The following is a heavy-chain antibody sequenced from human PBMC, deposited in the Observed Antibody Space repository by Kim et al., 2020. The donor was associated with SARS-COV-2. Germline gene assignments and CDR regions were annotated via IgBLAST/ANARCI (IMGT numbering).Heavy chain of an antibody. CDR1: GFSFSAYD. CDR3: VRDRMGGAFDI. D-gene: IGHD3-16*01. CDR2: ITVSSTTI. Sequence: GGSLRLSCATSGFSFSAYDMNWVRRAPGKGLEWLSFITVSSTTIYYANSVKGRFTIPRDNAKNSLYLQMNSLRDEDTALYYCVRDRMGGAFDIWGQGTMVTVSS. J-gene: IGHJ3*02. V-gene: IGHV3-48*02.